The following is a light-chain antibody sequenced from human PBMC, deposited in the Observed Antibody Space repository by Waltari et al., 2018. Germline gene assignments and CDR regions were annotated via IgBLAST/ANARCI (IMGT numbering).Light chain of an antibody. CDR2: SNN. CDR1: SSNIGSNT. V-gene: IGLV1-44*01. Sequence: QSVLTQPPSASGTPGQRVTISCSGSSSNIGSNTVNWYQHLPGTAPKLPIYSNNQRPSGVPDRFSGSKSGTSASLAISGLQSEDEADYYCAAWDDSLNGHVVFGGGTKLTVL. CDR3: AAWDDSLNGHVV. J-gene: IGLJ2*01.